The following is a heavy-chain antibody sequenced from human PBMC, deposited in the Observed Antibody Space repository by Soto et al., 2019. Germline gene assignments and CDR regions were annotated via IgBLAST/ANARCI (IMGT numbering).Heavy chain of an antibody. CDR2: IYHSGST. J-gene: IGHJ6*02. V-gene: IGHV4-30-2*01. CDR1: GGSISSGGYS. Sequence: SETLSLTCAVSGGSISSGGYSWSWIRQPPGKGLEWIGYIYHSGSTYYNPSLKSRVTISVDRSKNQFSLKLSSVTAADTAVYYCARGYGDAYGMDVWGQGTTVTVSS. CDR3: ARGYGDAYGMDV. D-gene: IGHD4-17*01.